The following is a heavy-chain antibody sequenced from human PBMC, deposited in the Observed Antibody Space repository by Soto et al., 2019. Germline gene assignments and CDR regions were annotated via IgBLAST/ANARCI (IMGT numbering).Heavy chain of an antibody. CDR1: GFTFSSYS. D-gene: IGHD2-21*02. Sequence: EVHLVESGGGLVQPGGSLRLSCAVSGFTFSSYSMHWVRQAPGKGLEWVSKITGGSTTMTYADSVKGRFTISRDNAKNSLYLRMNSLRAEDTAVYYCARVQYGDSLRSIDIWGQGTMVTVS. V-gene: IGHV3-48*04. CDR2: ITGGSTTM. J-gene: IGHJ3*02. CDR3: ARVQYGDSLRSIDI.